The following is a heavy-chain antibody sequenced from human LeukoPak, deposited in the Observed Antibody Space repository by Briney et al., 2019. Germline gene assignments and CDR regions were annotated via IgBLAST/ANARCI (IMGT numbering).Heavy chain of an antibody. CDR2: ISPSGGIT. CDR1: GFTFSSHG. V-gene: IGHV3-21*01. J-gene: IGHJ6*03. D-gene: IGHD1-14*01. CDR3: ARPLETELLYYMDV. Sequence: GGSLRLSCAASGFTFSSHGMNWVRQAPGKGLEWVSGISPSGGITYYTDSVKGRFTISRDNAKNSLYLQMNSLRAEDTAVYYCARPLETELLYYMDVWGKGTTVTVSS.